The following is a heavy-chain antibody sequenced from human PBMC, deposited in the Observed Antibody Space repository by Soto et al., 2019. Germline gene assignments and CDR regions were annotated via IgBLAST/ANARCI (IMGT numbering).Heavy chain of an antibody. Sequence: GGSLRLSCAASGFSFSTYAMYWVRQAPGRGLEWVAVISDDGNTKYYADSVKGRFTISRDNSRNTLYLQIYSLRTEDAAVYYCASSYFYDSGGYYPFDYWGQGTPVTVSS. J-gene: IGHJ4*02. CDR1: GFSFSTYA. V-gene: IGHV3-30-3*01. D-gene: IGHD3-22*01. CDR2: ISDDGNTK. CDR3: ASSYFYDSGGYYPFDY.